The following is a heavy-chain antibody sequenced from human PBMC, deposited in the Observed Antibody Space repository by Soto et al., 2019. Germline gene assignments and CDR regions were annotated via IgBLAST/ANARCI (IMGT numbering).Heavy chain of an antibody. Sequence: PGGSLRLSCAASGFTFSSYSMNWVRQAPGKGLEWVSSISSSSSYIYYADSVKGRFTISRDNAKNSLYLQMNSLRAEDTAVYYCARDRLPAAFTMIVVVTSPGMDVWGQGTTVTVSS. CDR2: ISSSSSYI. J-gene: IGHJ6*02. D-gene: IGHD3-22*01. CDR3: ARDRLPAAFTMIVVVTSPGMDV. V-gene: IGHV3-21*01. CDR1: GFTFSSYS.